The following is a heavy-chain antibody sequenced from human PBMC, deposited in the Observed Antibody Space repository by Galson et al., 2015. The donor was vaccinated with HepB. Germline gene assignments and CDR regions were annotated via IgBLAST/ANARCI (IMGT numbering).Heavy chain of an antibody. V-gene: IGHV1-69*10. CDR3: ARGRVEEDVIIPGAVNHPRNAYGLDG. D-gene: IGHD2/OR15-2a*01. Sequence: SVKVSCKASGSSFNSFTFSWVRQAPGQGLEWMGEFIPHLDSAKYSQQFQGRVTITADTSTATAFMDLRSLRSDDTAKYYCARGRVEEDVIIPGAVNHPRNAYGLDGWGQGATVTVSS. J-gene: IGHJ6*02. CDR1: GSSFNSFT. CDR2: FIPHLDSA.